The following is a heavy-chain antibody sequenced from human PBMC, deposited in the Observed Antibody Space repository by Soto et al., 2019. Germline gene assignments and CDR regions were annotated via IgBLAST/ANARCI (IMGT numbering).Heavy chain of an antibody. J-gene: IGHJ5*02. V-gene: IGHV4-59*01. D-gene: IGHD3-10*01. Sequence: ASEILSLTCTVSGGSISSYYWSWIRQPPGKGLEWIGYIYYSGSTNYNPSLKSRVTISVDTSKNQFSLKLSSVTAADTAVYYCAGSPLWLGELQTGFDPWGQGTLVNVSS. CDR1: GGSISSYY. CDR3: AGSPLWLGELQTGFDP. CDR2: IYYSGST.